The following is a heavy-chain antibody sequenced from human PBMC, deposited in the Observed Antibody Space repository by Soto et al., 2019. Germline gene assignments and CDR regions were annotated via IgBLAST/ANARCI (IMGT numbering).Heavy chain of an antibody. V-gene: IGHV3-20*04. J-gene: IGHJ5*02. CDR2: INWNGGST. D-gene: IGHD2-21*02. Sequence: GGSLRLSCAASGFTFDDYGMSWVRQAPGKGLEWVSGINWNGGSTGYADSVKGRFTISRDNAKNSLYLQMNSLRAEDTALYYCARDEAPYSTVVTLFSWGQGTLVTAPQ. CDR3: ARDEAPYSTVVTLFS. CDR1: GFTFDDYG.